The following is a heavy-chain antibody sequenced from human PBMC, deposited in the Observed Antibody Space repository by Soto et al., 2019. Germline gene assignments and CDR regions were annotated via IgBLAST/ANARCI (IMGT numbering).Heavy chain of an antibody. V-gene: IGHV1-69*02. J-gene: IGHJ4*02. D-gene: IGHD1-1*01. Sequence: QVQLVQSGAEVKNPGSSVKVSCKGSGDPFTRSVISWVRQVPGQRLEWMGRIIPVLGVENHAQNFQGRVTVTADKSTSTAYLELNSLKSEDTAIYYCASSTTGVYVVHDWGQGTLVTVSS. CDR1: GDPFTRSV. CDR2: IIPVLGVE. CDR3: ASSTTGVYVVHD.